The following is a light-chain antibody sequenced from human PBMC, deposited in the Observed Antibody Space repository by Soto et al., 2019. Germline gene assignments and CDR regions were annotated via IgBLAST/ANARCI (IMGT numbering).Light chain of an antibody. V-gene: IGKV3-20*01. Sequence: EIVLTQSPGTLSLSPGERATLYCRASLSVSSSYLAWYQQKPGQAPRLLIYGASSRATGIPDRFSGGGSGTDFTLTISRLEPEDFAVYYCQQYGSSPPWTFGQGTKVEIK. CDR1: LSVSSSY. CDR3: QQYGSSPPWT. CDR2: GAS. J-gene: IGKJ1*01.